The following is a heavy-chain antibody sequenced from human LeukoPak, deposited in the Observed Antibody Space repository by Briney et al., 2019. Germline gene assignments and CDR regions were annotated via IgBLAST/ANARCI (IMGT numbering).Heavy chain of an antibody. Sequence: TGGSLRLSCAVSGFTFSDRYMDWVRQAPGKGLEWVGRTRNKIDSYTTEYAASVKGRFIISRDDSKNSLYLQMNSLKTEDTAVYYCALFLPGYYFDYWGQGTLVTVSS. CDR1: GFTFSDRY. V-gene: IGHV3-72*01. CDR2: TRNKIDSYTT. D-gene: IGHD2-21*01. J-gene: IGHJ4*02. CDR3: ALFLPGYYFDY.